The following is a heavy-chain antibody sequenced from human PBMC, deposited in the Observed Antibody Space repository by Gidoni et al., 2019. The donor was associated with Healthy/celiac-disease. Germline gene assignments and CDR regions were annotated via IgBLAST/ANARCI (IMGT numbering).Heavy chain of an antibody. V-gene: IGHV4-39*07. CDR2: IYYSGST. D-gene: IGHD2-2*01. CDR1: GGSISSSRYS. CDR3: ASSGYCSSTSCLNFDY. Sequence: QLQLQESGPGLVKPSEPLSLTCTVPGGSISSSRYSWGWIRQPPGKGLEWIGSIYYSGSTYYNPSLKSRVTISVDTSKNQFSLKLSSVTAADTAVYYCASSGYCSSTSCLNFDYWGQGTLVTVSS. J-gene: IGHJ4*02.